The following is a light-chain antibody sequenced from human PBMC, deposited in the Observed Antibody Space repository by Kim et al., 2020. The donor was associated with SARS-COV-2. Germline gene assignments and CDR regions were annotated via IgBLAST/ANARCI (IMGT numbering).Light chain of an antibody. Sequence: ATLTGTGNRNNVGNRGAAWLQQHQGHPPKLLSYRNNNRPSGISERFSASRSGNTASLTIIGLQPEDEADYFCSTWDSSLSAVVFGGGTQLTVL. J-gene: IGLJ2*01. CDR2: RNN. V-gene: IGLV10-54*01. CDR3: STWDSSLSAVV. CDR1: RNNVGNRG.